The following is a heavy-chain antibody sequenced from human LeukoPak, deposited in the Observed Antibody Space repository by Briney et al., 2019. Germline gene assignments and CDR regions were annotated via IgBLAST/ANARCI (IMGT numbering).Heavy chain of an antibody. CDR3: ARAGQSDY. CDR2: ISGGSRTI. Sequence: GGSLRLSCAASGFTFSSYSMNWVRQAPGKGLEWVSSISGGSRTINYADSVKGRFTTSRDNAKNSLFLQVNSLRAEDTAVYYCARAGQSDYWGQGTLVTVSS. CDR1: GFTFSSYS. J-gene: IGHJ4*02. V-gene: IGHV3-48*04.